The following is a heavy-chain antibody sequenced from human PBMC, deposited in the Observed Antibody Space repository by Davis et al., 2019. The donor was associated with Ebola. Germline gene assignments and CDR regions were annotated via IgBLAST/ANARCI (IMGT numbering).Heavy chain of an antibody. D-gene: IGHD6-19*01. CDR2: IDWDDDK. CDR1: CPPRSLCELR. CDR3: ARIDSSGWYYFDY. Sequence: TLICTISCPPRSLCELRVSWLRQPPGMALEWLARIDWDDDKYYSTSLKTRLTISKDTSKNQVVLTMTNMDPVDTATYYYARIDSSGWYYFDYWDQVTLITVSS. J-gene: IGHJ4*02. V-gene: IGHV2-70*04.